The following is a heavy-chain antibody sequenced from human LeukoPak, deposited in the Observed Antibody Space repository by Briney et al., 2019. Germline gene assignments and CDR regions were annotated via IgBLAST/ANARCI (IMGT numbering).Heavy chain of an antibody. V-gene: IGHV3-48*01. CDR1: GFTFSSYS. CDR3: ARDNTYYDFWSGYYIFDY. Sequence: GGSLRLSCAASGFTFSSYSMNWVRQAPGKGLEWVSYISSSSSTIYYADSVKGRFTISRDNAKNSLYLQMNSLRAEDTAVYYCARDNTYYDFWSGYYIFDYWGQGNLVTVSS. CDR2: ISSSSSTI. J-gene: IGHJ4*02. D-gene: IGHD3-3*01.